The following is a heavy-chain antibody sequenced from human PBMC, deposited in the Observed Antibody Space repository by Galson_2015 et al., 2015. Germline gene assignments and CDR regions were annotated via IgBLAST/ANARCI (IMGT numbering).Heavy chain of an antibody. CDR1: GFTFSSYA. CDR2: ISGSGGST. J-gene: IGHJ4*02. CDR3: AKNRGQKIAAAGD. Sequence: SLRLSCAASGFTFSSYAMSWVRQAPGKGLEWVSAISGSGGSTYYADSVKGRFTISRDHSKNTLYLQMNSLRAEDTAVYYCAKNRGQKIAAAGDWGQGTLVTVSS. D-gene: IGHD6-13*01. V-gene: IGHV3-23*01.